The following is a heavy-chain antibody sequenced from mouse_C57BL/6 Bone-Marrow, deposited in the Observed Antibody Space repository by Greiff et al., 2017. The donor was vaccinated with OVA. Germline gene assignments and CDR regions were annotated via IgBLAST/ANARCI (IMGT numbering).Heavy chain of an antibody. Sequence: EVQGVESGEGLVKPGGSLKLSCAASGFTFSSYAMSWVRQTPEKRLEWVAYISSGGDYIYYADTVKGRFTISRDNARNTLYLQMRSLKSEDTAMYYCTREGYPFDYWGQGTTLTVSS. CDR3: TREGYPFDY. J-gene: IGHJ2*01. CDR2: ISSGGDYI. V-gene: IGHV5-9-1*02. CDR1: GFTFSSYA. D-gene: IGHD2-14*01.